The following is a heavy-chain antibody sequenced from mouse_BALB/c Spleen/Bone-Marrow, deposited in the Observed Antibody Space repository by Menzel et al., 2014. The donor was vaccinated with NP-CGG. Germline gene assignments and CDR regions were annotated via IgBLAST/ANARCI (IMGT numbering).Heavy chain of an antibody. CDR1: GFTFSDYY. V-gene: IGHV5-4*02. CDR2: ISDGGDYT. Sequence: EVMLVESGGGLVKPGGSLKLSCAASGFTFSDYYMYWVRQTPDRRLEWVATISDGGDYTDYPDNVKGRSTISRDNAKNTLYLQMSSLKSEDTAMYYCARTYRPYALDYWGQGTSVTVSS. CDR3: ARTYRPYALDY. D-gene: IGHD2-14*01. J-gene: IGHJ4*01.